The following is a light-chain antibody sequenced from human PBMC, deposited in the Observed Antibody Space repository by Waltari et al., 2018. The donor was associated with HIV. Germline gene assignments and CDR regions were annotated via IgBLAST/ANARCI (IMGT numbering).Light chain of an antibody. J-gene: IGLJ3*02. CDR2: SNN. V-gene: IGLV1-44*01. Sequence: QSVLTQPPSASGTPGQRVTISCSGSSSNIGSNTVNWSQQLPGTAPKLLIYSNNQRPSGVPDRFSGSKSGTSVSLAISGLQSEDDTDYYCAAWDDSLNGWVFGGGTKLTVL. CDR3: AAWDDSLNGWV. CDR1: SSNIGSNT.